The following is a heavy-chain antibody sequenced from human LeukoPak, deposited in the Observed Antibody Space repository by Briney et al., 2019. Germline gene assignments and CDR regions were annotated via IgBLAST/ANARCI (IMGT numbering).Heavy chain of an antibody. Sequence: NPSETLSLTCTLFGGSVSNVDYYWGWIRQSPGKGLEWIGDFNPSLRSRVTISLDASRTQFSLKLTSVTAADTAVYFCARIFDSWGQGTLVTVSS. V-gene: IGHV4-39*07. J-gene: IGHJ4*02. CDR3: ARIFDS. CDR2: F. CDR1: GGSVSNVDYY.